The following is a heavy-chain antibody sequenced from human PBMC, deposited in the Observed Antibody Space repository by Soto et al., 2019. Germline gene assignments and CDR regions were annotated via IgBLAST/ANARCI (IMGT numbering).Heavy chain of an antibody. CDR1: GGSISNGDNY. CDR3: AVAGGNWFDP. CDR2: IYYSGST. D-gene: IGHD2-15*01. J-gene: IGHJ5*02. V-gene: IGHV4-30-4*01. Sequence: PSEPLSLTCTISGGSISNGDNYWSWIRQPPGKGLEWIGYIYYSGSTYYNPSLKSRVSISIDTSRSQFSLKLSSVTAADTAVYYCAVAGGNWFDPWGQGTLVTVSS.